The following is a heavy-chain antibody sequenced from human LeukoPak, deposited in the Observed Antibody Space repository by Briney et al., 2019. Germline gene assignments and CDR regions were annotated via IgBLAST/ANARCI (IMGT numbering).Heavy chain of an antibody. V-gene: IGHV4-59*01. J-gene: IGHJ4*02. CDR3: ARVAYDYVWGSYRYPLYFDY. CDR2: IYYSRST. D-gene: IGHD3-16*02. Sequence: SETLSLTCTVSGGSISSYYWSWIRQPPGKGLEWVWYIYYSRSTNYNPSLTSRVSISVDTSKNQFSLKLSSVTAADTAVYYCARVAYDYVWGSYRYPLYFDYWGQGTLVTVSS. CDR1: GGSISSYY.